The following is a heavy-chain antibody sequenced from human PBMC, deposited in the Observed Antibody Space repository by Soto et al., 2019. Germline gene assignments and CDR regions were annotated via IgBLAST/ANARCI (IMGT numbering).Heavy chain of an antibody. J-gene: IGHJ4*02. CDR1: GGTFSSYA. V-gene: IGHV1-69*13. CDR3: ARTQGYCSGGSCYWRGYFDY. D-gene: IGHD2-15*01. Sequence: SVKVSCKASGGTFSSYAISWVRQAPGQGLEWMGGIIPIFGTANYAQKFQGRVTITADESTSTAYMELSSLRSEDTAVYYCARTQGYCSGGSCYWRGYFDYWGQGTLVTVSS. CDR2: IIPIFGTA.